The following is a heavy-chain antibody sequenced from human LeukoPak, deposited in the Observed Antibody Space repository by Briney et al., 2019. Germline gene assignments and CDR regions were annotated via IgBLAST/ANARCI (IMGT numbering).Heavy chain of an antibody. CDR1: GFTFSSYS. J-gene: IGHJ2*01. D-gene: IGHD6-19*01. CDR2: ISSSSSTI. Sequence: GGSLRLSCAASGFTFSSYSMNWVRQAPGKGLEWVSYISSSSSTIYYADSVKGRFTISRGNAKNSLYLQMNSLRAEDTALYYCAKDIRAVAGTLYWYFDLWGRGTLVTVSS. CDR3: AKDIRAVAGTLYWYFDL. V-gene: IGHV3-48*04.